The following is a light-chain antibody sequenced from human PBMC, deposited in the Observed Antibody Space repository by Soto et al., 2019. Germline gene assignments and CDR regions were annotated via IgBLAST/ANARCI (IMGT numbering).Light chain of an antibody. CDR2: DAS. V-gene: IGKV1-13*02. CDR3: HQFNSYVT. J-gene: IGKJ2*01. CDR1: QGISSA. Sequence: AIQLTQSPSSLSASVGERVTITCRASQGISSALAWYQQKPGKAPKLLIYDASSLESGVPSRFSGSGSGTYFTLINSSLRPEDFATYYCHQFNSYVTFGQRTKVEIK.